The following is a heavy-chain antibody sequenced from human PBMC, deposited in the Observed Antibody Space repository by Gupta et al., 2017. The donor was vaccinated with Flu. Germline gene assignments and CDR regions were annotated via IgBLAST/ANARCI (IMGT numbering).Heavy chain of an antibody. D-gene: IGHD3-3*01. Sequence: QVQLVQSGAEVKKPGSSVKVSCKASGGTFSSYAISWVRHAPGPGLEWMGGIIPIFGTANYAQKFQGRVTITADKSTSTAYMELSSLRSEDTAVYYCARWGSVYYDFWSGYTYGMDVWGQGTTVTVSS. CDR2: IIPIFGTA. CDR1: GGTFSSYA. CDR3: ARWGSVYYDFWSGYTYGMDV. V-gene: IGHV1-69*06. J-gene: IGHJ6*02.